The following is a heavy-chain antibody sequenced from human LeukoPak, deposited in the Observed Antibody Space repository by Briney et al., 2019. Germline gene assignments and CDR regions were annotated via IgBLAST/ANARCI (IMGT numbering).Heavy chain of an antibody. CDR1: GGSISSYY. CDR3: ASSDGNYDILTGYMGFDY. V-gene: IGHV4-59*01. D-gene: IGHD3-9*01. J-gene: IGHJ4*02. CDR2: IYYSGST. Sequence: SETLSLTCTVSGGSISSYYWSWIRQPPGKGLEWIGYIYYSGSTNYNPSLNSRVTISVDTSKNQFSLKLSSVTAADTAVYYCASSDGNYDILTGYMGFDYWGQGTLVTVSS.